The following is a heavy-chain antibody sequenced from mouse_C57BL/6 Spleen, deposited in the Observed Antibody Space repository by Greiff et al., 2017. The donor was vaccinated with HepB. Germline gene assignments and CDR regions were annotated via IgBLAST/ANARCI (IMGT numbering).Heavy chain of an antibody. J-gene: IGHJ2*01. Sequence: QVHVKQSGAELARPGASVKLSCKASGYTFTSYGISWVKQRTGQGLEWIGEIYPRSGNTYYNEKFKGKATLTADKSSSTAYMELRSLTSEDSAVYFCELDYGSSLHFDYWGQGTTLTVSS. D-gene: IGHD1-1*01. V-gene: IGHV1-81*01. CDR3: ELDYGSSLHFDY. CDR2: IYPRSGNT. CDR1: GYTFTSYG.